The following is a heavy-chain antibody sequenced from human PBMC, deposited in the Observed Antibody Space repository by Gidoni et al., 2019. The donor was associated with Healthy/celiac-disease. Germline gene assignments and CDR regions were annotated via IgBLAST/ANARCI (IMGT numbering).Heavy chain of an antibody. CDR2: MGTAGDP. CDR1: GFTFSSYD. V-gene: IGHV3-13*05. D-gene: IGHD3-10*01. Sequence: EVQLVESGGGLVQPGGYLRLSCAASGFTFSSYDMHLVRPATGKGLEWVSAMGTAGDPYYPGSVKGRFTISRENAKNSLYLQMNSLRAGDTAVYYCARDYTYYGSGRPYWYFDLWGRGTLVTVSS. CDR3: ARDYTYYGSGRPYWYFDL. J-gene: IGHJ2*01.